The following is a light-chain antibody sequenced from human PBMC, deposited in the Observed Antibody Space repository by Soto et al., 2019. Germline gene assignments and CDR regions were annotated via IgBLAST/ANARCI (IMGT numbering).Light chain of an antibody. CDR2: EVN. V-gene: IGLV2-14*01. J-gene: IGLJ1*01. Sequence: LTYPASRFGSPGQSFTLSCPGTRRDVGGYNYVSWYQLHPGKAPKLMFFEVNNRPSGVSYRFSGYKYGNTASLTISGLQAEDEADYFCSSYSISTAYLFGTGTKVTV. CDR3: SSYSISTAYL. CDR1: RRDVGGYNY.